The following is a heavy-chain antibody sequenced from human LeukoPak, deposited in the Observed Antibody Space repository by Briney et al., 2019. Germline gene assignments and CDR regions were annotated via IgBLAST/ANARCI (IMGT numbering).Heavy chain of an antibody. D-gene: IGHD3-10*01. CDR2: IYPGDSDT. J-gene: IGHJ4*02. CDR3: ARGYYGSGNKGLFDY. CDR1: GYSFTSYW. Sequence: GESLRISCKGSGYSFTSYWIGWVRQMPGKGLEWMGIIYPGDSDTRYSPSFQGQVTISADKSISTAYLQWSSLKASDTAMYYCARGYYGSGNKGLFDYWGQGTLVTVSS. V-gene: IGHV5-51*01.